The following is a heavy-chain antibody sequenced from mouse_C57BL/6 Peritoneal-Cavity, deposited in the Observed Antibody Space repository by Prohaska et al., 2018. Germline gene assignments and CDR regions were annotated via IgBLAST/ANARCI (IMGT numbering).Heavy chain of an antibody. D-gene: IGHD1-1*01. CDR1: GYTFTGYW. V-gene: IGHV1-9*01. CDR2: IVPGSGST. CDR3: ARGTTVPDFDY. Sequence: KLSCKATGYTFTGYWIEWVKQRPGHGLEWIGEIVPGSGSTNYNEKFKCKATFTADTSSNTAYMQLSSLSTEDSAIYYCARGTTVPDFDYWGQGTTLTVSS. J-gene: IGHJ2*01.